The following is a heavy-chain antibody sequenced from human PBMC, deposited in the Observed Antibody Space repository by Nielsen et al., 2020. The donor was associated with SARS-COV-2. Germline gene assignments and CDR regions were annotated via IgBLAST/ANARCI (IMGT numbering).Heavy chain of an antibody. Sequence: GESLKISCAASGFTFSSYEMHWVRQAPGKGLVWVSRINSDGSSTSYADSVKGRFTISRDNAKNTLYLQMNSLRAEDTALYYCAKEFDDYGPLGLYWYFDLWGRGTLVTVSS. V-gene: IGHV3-74*01. CDR3: AKEFDDYGPLGLYWYFDL. J-gene: IGHJ2*01. CDR1: GFTFSSYE. D-gene: IGHD4-17*01. CDR2: INSDGSST.